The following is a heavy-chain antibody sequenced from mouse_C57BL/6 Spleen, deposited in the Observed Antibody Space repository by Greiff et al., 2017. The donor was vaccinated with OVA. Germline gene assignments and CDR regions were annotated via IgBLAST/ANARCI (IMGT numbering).Heavy chain of an antibody. V-gene: IGHV8-12*01. CDR2: IYWDDDK. J-gene: IGHJ4*01. CDR1: GFSLSTSGMG. D-gene: IGHD2-3*01. Sequence: QVTLKECGPGILQSSQTLSLTCSFSGFSLSTSGMGVSWIRQPSGKGLEWLAHIYWDDDKRYNPSLKSRLTISKDTSRNQVFLKITSVDTADTATYYCARRATIYDGYYRDAMDYWGQGTSVTVSS. CDR3: ARRATIYDGYYRDAMDY.